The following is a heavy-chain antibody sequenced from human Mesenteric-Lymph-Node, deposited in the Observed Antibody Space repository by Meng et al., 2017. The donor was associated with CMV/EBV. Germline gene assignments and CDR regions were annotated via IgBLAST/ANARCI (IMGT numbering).Heavy chain of an antibody. CDR2: INPDSGDT. D-gene: IGHD3-10*01. Sequence: ASVKVSCKASGYTFTGYYMHWVRLAPGQGLEWMGWINPDSGDTAYAQKFQGKITLTRDTSISTAYMELSSLISDATAVYYCARDLRSLGDYFDYWGQGTLVTVSS. J-gene: IGHJ4*01. V-gene: IGHV1-2*02. CDR1: GYTFTGYY. CDR3: ARDLRSLGDYFDY.